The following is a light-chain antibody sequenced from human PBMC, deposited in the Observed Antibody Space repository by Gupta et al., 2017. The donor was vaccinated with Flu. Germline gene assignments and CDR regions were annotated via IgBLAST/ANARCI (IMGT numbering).Light chain of an antibody. J-gene: IGLJ3*02. V-gene: IGLV1-44*01. CDR3: AAWDDSLNGWV. Sequence: QSVLTHPPSPSGTPGQRVTISCSGSSSNIGSNTVNWYQQLPGTAPKLLIYSNNQRPSGVPDRFSGSKSGTSASLAISGLQSEDEADYYCAAWDDSLNGWVFGGGTKLTVL. CDR1: SSNIGSNT. CDR2: SNN.